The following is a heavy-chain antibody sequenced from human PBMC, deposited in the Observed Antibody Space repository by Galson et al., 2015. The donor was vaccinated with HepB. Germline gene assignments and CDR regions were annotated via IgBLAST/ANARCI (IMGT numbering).Heavy chain of an antibody. CDR1: GGTFSSYA. CDR2: IIPIFGTA. V-gene: IGHV1-69*06. CDR3: ARVYSGSYLFDY. Sequence: SVKVSCKASGGTFSSYAISWVRQAPGQGLEWMGGIIPIFGTANYAQKFQGRVTITADKSTSTAYMELSSLRSEDTAVYYCARVYSGSYLFDYWGQGTLVTVSS. D-gene: IGHD1-26*01. J-gene: IGHJ4*02.